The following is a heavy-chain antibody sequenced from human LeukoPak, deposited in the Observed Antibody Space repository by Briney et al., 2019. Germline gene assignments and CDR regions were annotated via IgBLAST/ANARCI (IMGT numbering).Heavy chain of an antibody. D-gene: IGHD1-20*01. CDR2: IYYSGST. CDR1: GGSISSSSYY. Sequence: SETLSLTCTVSGGSISSSSYYWSWIRQPPGKGLEWIGYIYYSGSTYYNPSLKSRVTISVDTSKNQFSLKLSSVTAADTAVYYCARVQYNWSGRSFDYWGQGTLVTVSS. J-gene: IGHJ4*02. CDR3: ARVQYNWSGRSFDY. V-gene: IGHV4-30-4*01.